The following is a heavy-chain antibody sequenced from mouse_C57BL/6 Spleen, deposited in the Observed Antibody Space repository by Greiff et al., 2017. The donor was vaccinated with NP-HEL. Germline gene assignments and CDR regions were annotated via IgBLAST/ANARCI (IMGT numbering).Heavy chain of an antibody. CDR2: IDPSDSET. CDR1: GYTFTSYW. D-gene: IGHD5-1*01. J-gene: IGHJ3*01. V-gene: IGHV1-52*01. Sequence: QVQLQQPGAELVRPGSSVKLSCKASGYTFTSYWMHWVKQRPIQGLEWIGNIDPSDSETHYNQKFKDKATLTVDKSSSTAYMQLSSLTSEDSAVYCCARSDYLLSFAYWGQGTLVTVSA. CDR3: ARSDYLLSFAY.